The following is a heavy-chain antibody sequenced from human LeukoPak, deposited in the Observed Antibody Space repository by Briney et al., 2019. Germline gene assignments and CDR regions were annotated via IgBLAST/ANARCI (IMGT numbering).Heavy chain of an antibody. CDR2: INHSGST. Sequence: SETLSLTCAVYGGSFSGYYWSWIRQPPGKGLEWIGEINHSGSTNYNPSLKSRLTISVDTSKNQFTLKLSSVTAADTAVYYCARSDSSPPSFDYWGQGTLVTVSS. D-gene: IGHD6-13*01. CDR1: GGSFSGYY. V-gene: IGHV4-34*01. J-gene: IGHJ4*02. CDR3: ARSDSSPPSFDY.